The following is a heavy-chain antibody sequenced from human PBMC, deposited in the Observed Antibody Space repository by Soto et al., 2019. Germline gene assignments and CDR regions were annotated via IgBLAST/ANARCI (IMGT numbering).Heavy chain of an antibody. CDR1: GDTFSNFD. J-gene: IGHJ5*02. CDR3: ATMIRGLIHWLDP. D-gene: IGHD3-16*01. CDR2: MYPNNGQT. Sequence: QVQLVQSGAEVKRPGASVKVSCKASGDTFSNFDFNWVRQATGQGPEWMGWMYPNNGQTAYAQTFQGRVTMTWNSSTSTAYMELSSLTSEDTAVYYCATMIRGLIHWLDPWGQGTLVTVSS. V-gene: IGHV1-8*01.